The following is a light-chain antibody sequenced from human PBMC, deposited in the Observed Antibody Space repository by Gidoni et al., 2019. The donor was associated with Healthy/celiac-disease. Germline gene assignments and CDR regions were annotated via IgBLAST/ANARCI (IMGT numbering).Light chain of an antibody. V-gene: IGLV1-40*01. J-gene: IGLJ2*01. CDR2: GNS. CDR1: SPNIGAGYD. Sequence: QSVLTQPTSVSGAPGQRVTISCTGSSPNIGAGYDVHWYRQLPGTAPKLLIYGNSNRPSGVPDRFSGSKSGTSASLAITGLQAEDEADYYCQSYDSSLSAVFGGGTKLTVL. CDR3: QSYDSSLSAV.